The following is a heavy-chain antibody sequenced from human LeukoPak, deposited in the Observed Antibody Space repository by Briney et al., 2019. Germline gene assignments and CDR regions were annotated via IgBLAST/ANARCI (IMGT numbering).Heavy chain of an antibody. Sequence: GGSLRLSCAASGFTFSNYAMSWVRQAPGKGLEWVSAISGSGGSTYYADSVKGWFTISRDNSKNTLYLQMNSLRAEDTAVYYCAKGSYGDYEHWGQGTLVTVSS. J-gene: IGHJ1*01. D-gene: IGHD4-17*01. V-gene: IGHV3-23*01. CDR1: GFTFSNYA. CDR3: AKGSYGDYEH. CDR2: ISGSGGST.